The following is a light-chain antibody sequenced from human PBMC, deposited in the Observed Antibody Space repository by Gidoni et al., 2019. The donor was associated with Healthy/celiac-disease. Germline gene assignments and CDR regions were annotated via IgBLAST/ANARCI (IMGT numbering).Light chain of an antibody. CDR2: SNN. V-gene: IGLV1-44*01. Sequence: QSVLTQPPSASGTPGHRVTISCSGSSSNIGSNTANWYQQLPGTAPKLLIYSNNQRPSGVPDRFSGSKSGTSASLAISGLQSEDEADYYCAAWDDSLNGWVFGGGTKLTVL. CDR3: AAWDDSLNGWV. CDR1: SSNIGSNT. J-gene: IGLJ3*02.